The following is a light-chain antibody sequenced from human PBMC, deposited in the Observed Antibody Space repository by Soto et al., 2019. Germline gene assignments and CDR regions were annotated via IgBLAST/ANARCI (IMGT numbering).Light chain of an antibody. V-gene: IGKV3D-15*01. J-gene: IGKJ4*01. Sequence: ETVMTQTPATLSVSPGDRATLSCRASQSISTNLAWYQQKPGQAPRLLIYDASTRATGIPARFSGSGSGTEFTLTISSLLSEDFAVYSCQQYNNWPLTFGGGTNVEIK. CDR1: QSISTN. CDR3: QQYNNWPLT. CDR2: DAS.